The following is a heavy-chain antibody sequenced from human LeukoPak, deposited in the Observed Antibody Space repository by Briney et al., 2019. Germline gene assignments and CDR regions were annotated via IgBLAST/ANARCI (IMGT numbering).Heavy chain of an antibody. Sequence: SETLSLTCTVSSGSINNYHWSWIRQPPGKGLEWIGYIYYSGSTKYNPSLKSRVTISVDTSKNQFSLRLNSVTAADTALYYCTRVDRHGYSDYWGQGTLVTVSS. CDR1: SGSINNYH. CDR3: TRVDRHGYSDY. D-gene: IGHD5-24*01. V-gene: IGHV4-59*01. CDR2: IYYSGST. J-gene: IGHJ4*02.